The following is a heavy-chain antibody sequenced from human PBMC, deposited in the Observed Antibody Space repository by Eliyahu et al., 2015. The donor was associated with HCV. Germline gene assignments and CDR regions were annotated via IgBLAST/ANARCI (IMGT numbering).Heavy chain of an antibody. D-gene: IGHD2-8*02. Sequence: QVQLKESGPGLVKPSGTVSLXCDVSGGSITSGNWWNWVRRAPGKGLEWLGEIFRSXDVRSNPSFKGRLRMSLDKSKNQFSLTLTSVTAADTATYYCARDTGGWDRSHWSRFEFWGPGIAVIVS. CDR1: GGSITSGNW. V-gene: IGHV4-4*02. CDR3: ARDTGGWDRSHWSRFEF. J-gene: IGHJ4*02. CDR2: IFRSXDV.